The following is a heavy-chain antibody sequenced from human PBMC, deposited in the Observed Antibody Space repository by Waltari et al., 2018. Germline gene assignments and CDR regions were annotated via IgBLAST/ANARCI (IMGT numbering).Heavy chain of an antibody. CDR1: GFTLGTCG. Sequence: QVHVVESGGGVVQPGGSLSLSCSASGFTLGTCGLHWVRQAPGKGLEGVAVIQYDGSIKNYADSVKGRFTISRENSKNTLYLEMKSLRAEDTAVYYCAREYSRICFHALDGWGQGTAVTVSS. V-gene: IGHV3-33*05. J-gene: IGHJ6*02. D-gene: IGHD6-13*01. CDR3: AREYSRICFHALDG. CDR2: IQYDGSIK.